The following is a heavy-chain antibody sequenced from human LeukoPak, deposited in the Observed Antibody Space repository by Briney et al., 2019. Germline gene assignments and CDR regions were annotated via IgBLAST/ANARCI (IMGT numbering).Heavy chain of an antibody. CDR2: INQDGSDK. CDR3: TSQAYSTSWSDY. J-gene: IGHJ4*02. D-gene: IGHD6-13*01. CDR1: GFTFSSYW. V-gene: IGHV3-7*01. Sequence: PGGSLRLSCAASGFTFSSYWMSWVRQAPGKGLEWVANINQDGSDKHHVDSLKGRFTISRDNAKSSLYLQMNSLRAEDTAMYYCTSQAYSTSWSDYWGQGTLVTVSS.